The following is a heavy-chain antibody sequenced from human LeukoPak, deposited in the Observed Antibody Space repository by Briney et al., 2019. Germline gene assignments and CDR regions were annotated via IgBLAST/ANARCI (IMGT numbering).Heavy chain of an antibody. V-gene: IGHV1-69*01. J-gene: IGHJ5*02. CDR1: GGTFSSYA. Sequence: GSSVKVSCKASGGTFSSYAISCVRQAPGQGLEWMGGIIPIFGTANYAQKFQGRVTITADESTSTAYMELSSLRSEDTAVYYCASRGHGYPNWFDPWGQGTLVTVPS. CDR3: ASRGHGYPNWFDP. D-gene: IGHD6-13*01. CDR2: IIPIFGTA.